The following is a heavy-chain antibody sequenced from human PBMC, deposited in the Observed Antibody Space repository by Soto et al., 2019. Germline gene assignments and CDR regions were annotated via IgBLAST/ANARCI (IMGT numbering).Heavy chain of an antibody. CDR1: GDCIRSYY. CDR3: AGEGALATFGVV. J-gene: IGHJ4*02. CDR2: VYYGGST. D-gene: IGHD3-3*01. Sequence: EILSLTCTDSGDCIRSYYWSWIRQPPGMGLEWIGHVYYGGSTNYNPSLQSRVTISLDTSKNQFSLRLTSMTAADAAVYYCAGEGALATFGVVWGQGTRVTVSS. V-gene: IGHV4-59*01.